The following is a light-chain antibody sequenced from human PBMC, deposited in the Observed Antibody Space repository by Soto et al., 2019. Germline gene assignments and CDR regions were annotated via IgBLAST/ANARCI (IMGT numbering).Light chain of an antibody. CDR3: KSYAGSNTYI. Sequence: LTQPPSASGSPGQSVTISCTGTKNDIGVYDFVSWYQHHPGKAPRLIIYEVVQRPSGVPDRFSGSKSGNTASLTVSGLQAADEADYFCKSYAGSNTYIFGSGTKVTVL. J-gene: IGLJ1*01. V-gene: IGLV2-8*01. CDR1: KNDIGVYDF. CDR2: EVV.